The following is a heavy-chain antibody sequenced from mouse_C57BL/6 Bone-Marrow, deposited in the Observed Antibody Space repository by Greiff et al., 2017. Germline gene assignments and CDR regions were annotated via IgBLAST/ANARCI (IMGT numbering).Heavy chain of an antibody. CDR2: IYPGSGST. Sequence: QVQLQQPGAELVKPGASVKMSCKASGYTFTSYWITWVKQRPGQGLEWIGDIYPGSGSTNYNEKFKSKATLTVDTSSSTAYMPLSSLTSEDSAVYYCARPYYSNNWYFDVWGTGTTVTVSS. J-gene: IGHJ1*03. V-gene: IGHV1-55*01. D-gene: IGHD2-5*01. CDR1: GYTFTSYW. CDR3: ARPYYSNNWYFDV.